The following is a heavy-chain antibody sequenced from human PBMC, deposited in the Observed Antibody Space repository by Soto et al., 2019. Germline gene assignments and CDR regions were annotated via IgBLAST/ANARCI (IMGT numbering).Heavy chain of an antibody. CDR3: VRYCSTTKCPFDY. V-gene: IGHV4-30-4*01. J-gene: IGHJ4*02. D-gene: IGHD2-2*01. Sequence: SETLSLTCTFSCGSIISGGSYWGWIRQPPGKGLEWIGYIYYSGNTYFNPPLKSRVTLSVDTSKNQFSLNLSSVTAADTAVYYCVRYCSTTKCPFDYWGQGTLVTVSS. CDR2: IYYSGNT. CDR1: CGSIISGGSY.